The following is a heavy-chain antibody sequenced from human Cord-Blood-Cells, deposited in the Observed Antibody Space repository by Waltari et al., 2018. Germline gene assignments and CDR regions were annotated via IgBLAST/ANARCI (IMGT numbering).Heavy chain of an antibody. CDR2: IYSAGRT. V-gene: IGHV3-53*01. J-gene: IGHJ3*02. D-gene: IGHD6-6*01. CDR1: GFTVSSNN. Sequence: EVQLVESGGGLIQPGGSLILSCAASGFTVSSNNIGWVRQAPGKGLEWVSVIYSAGRTYYADSVKGRFTISRDNSKNTLYLQMNSLRAEDTAVYYCARYIAARAFDIWGQGTMVTVSS. CDR3: ARYIAARAFDI.